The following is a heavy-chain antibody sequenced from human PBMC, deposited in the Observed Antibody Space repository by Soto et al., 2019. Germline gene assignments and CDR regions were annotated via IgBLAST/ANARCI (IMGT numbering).Heavy chain of an antibody. J-gene: IGHJ4*02. CDR1: GSTFSIYW. D-gene: IGHD6-19*01. CDR3: AGWADANY. V-gene: IGHV3-7*01. Sequence: EVQLEGSGGGLVQPGGSLRLSCAASGSTFSIYWMNWVRHVPGKGLEWVANISPDGSQKNYVDSVKGRFTVSRDNAKKSFFLQMNSLRAEDTAVYHCAGWADANYWGQGILVTVSS. CDR2: ISPDGSQK.